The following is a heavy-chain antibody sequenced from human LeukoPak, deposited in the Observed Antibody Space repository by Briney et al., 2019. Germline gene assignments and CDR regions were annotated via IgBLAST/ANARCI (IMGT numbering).Heavy chain of an antibody. CDR2: ISYDGSNK. V-gene: IGHV3-30*04. Sequence: GGSLRLSCAASGFTFSSYAMHWVRQAPGKGLEWVAVISYDGSNKYYADSVKGRFTISRDNSKNTLYLQMNSLRAEDTAVYYCVRDYDILTGYYFDYWGQGTLVTVSS. D-gene: IGHD3-9*01. CDR1: GFTFSSYA. J-gene: IGHJ4*02. CDR3: VRDYDILTGYYFDY.